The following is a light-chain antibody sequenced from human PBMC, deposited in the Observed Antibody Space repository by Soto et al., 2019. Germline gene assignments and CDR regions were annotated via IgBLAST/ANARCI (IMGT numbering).Light chain of an antibody. J-gene: IGKJ3*01. V-gene: IGKV1-39*01. Sequence: DIQMTQSPSSLSSSVGYIVTITCRSIQSISSYLNWYQQKPGKAPKLLIYAASSLQSGVPSRFSGSGSGTDFTLTISSLQPEDFETYYCQQSYSTPLTFGPGTKVDIK. CDR3: QQSYSTPLT. CDR1: QSISSY. CDR2: AAS.